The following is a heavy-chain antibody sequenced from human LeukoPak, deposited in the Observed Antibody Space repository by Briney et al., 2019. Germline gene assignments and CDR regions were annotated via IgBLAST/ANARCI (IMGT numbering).Heavy chain of an antibody. D-gene: IGHD6-13*01. CDR2: ISGSGTST. CDR3: ARDHNTAAAGTTFFDY. Sequence: GGSLRLSCAASGFTFSFYAMSWVRQAPGKGLEWVSGISGSGTSTYYADSVKGRFTFSRDNSKNTLYLQMNSLRAEDTAVYYCARDHNTAAAGTTFFDYWGQGTLVTVSS. J-gene: IGHJ4*02. V-gene: IGHV3-23*01. CDR1: GFTFSFYA.